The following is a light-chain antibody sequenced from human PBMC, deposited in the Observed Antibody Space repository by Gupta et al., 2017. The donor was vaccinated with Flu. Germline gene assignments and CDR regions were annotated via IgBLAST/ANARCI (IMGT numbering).Light chain of an antibody. Sequence: IVLTQSPCPMSLSPGERATLSCSASQRVGSRYLAWYQQKPGQAPRLLIYGASSRATGIPDRFSGSGSGTEFTLTISRREPEDFTVYYCQQESSSPGTFGQGTKVEIK. CDR3: QQESSSPGT. CDR1: QRVGSRY. J-gene: IGKJ1*01. V-gene: IGKV3-20*01. CDR2: GAS.